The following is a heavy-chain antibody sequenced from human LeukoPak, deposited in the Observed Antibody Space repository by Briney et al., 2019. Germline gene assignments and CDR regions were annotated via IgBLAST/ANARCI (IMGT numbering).Heavy chain of an antibody. CDR2: IYTSENT. V-gene: IGHV4-4*09. CDR3: ARHFHYDSLDL. D-gene: IGHD3-22*01. Sequence: PSETLSLTCTVSGASINSYYWGWVRQPPGKGLEWIGYIYTSENTNYNPSLKSRVTISVDTSKNQFSLKLTSVTAADTSIYFCARHFHYDSLDLWGQGTMVTVSS. CDR1: GASINSYY. J-gene: IGHJ3*01.